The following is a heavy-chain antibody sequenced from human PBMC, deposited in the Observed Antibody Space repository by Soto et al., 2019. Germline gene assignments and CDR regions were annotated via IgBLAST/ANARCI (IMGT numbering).Heavy chain of an antibody. CDR1: GGSTSSFSYY. Sequence: SETLSLTCTVSGGSTSSFSYYWGWVRQPPGKGLEWIGAISYGGSTYHNPSLRSRVTISVDTSKSQFSLDLTSVTAADTAVYYCARHRRETGTYAQPLDYWGQGTLVTVSS. J-gene: IGHJ4*02. CDR3: ARHRRETGTYAQPLDY. CDR2: ISYGGST. V-gene: IGHV4-39*01. D-gene: IGHD1-1*01.